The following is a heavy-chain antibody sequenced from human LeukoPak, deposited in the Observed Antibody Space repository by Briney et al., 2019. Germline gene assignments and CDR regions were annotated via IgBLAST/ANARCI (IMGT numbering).Heavy chain of an antibody. J-gene: IGHJ6*03. Sequence: GGSLRLSCVASGFIFYDYAMHWVRHAPGKGLEWVSGISWNSGSINYADSVRGRFTISRDNVQNSLYLQMNSLRTDDTALYFCARDGLTTAFYYMDVWGKGTTVTVSS. CDR3: ARDGLTTAFYYMDV. D-gene: IGHD1-14*01. CDR1: GFIFYDYA. V-gene: IGHV3-9*01. CDR2: ISWNSGSI.